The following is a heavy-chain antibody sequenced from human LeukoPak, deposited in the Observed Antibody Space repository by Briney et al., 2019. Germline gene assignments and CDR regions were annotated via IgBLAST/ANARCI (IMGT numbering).Heavy chain of an antibody. D-gene: IGHD2-15*01. V-gene: IGHV4-31*03. CDR2: ICSSGSA. J-gene: IGHJ6*02. Sequence: SETLSLTCTVSSGSISSGVYCWSWIRQRPGEGLQWIGYICSSGSAYYNASLKSRVSMSTDTSNNQFSLKLNSVTAADTAVYYCARDGGGSLHGMDVWGQGTTVTVSS. CDR3: ARDGGGSLHGMDV. CDR1: SGSISSGVYC.